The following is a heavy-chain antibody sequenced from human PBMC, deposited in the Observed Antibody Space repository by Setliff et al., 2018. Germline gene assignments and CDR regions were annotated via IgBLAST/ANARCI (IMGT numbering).Heavy chain of an antibody. CDR3: ARTTGYRLEGDFDY. V-gene: IGHV3-7*01. D-gene: IGHD3-16*01. Sequence: GSLRLSCAASRFTFSNYWMSWVRQAPGKGLEWVANIKEDGSEKYYVDSVKGRFTISRDNAKNSLYLQMNSLRVEDTAIYYCARTTGYRLEGDFDYWGQGTLVTVSS. J-gene: IGHJ4*02. CDR2: IKEDGSEK. CDR1: RFTFSNYW.